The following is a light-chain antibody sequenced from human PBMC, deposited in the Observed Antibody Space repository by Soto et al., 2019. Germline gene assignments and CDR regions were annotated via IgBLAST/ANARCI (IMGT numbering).Light chain of an antibody. CDR2: GAS. V-gene: IGKV3-15*01. J-gene: IGKJ4*01. CDR3: QQYNNWPLT. CDR1: QSVSSN. Sequence: EIVMTQSRTTLSVSPGERATLSCRASQSVSSNLAWYQQKPGQAPRLLIYGASTRATGIPARFSGSGSGTELTLTISSLQSEDFAVYYCQQYNNWPLTFGGGTKVEIK.